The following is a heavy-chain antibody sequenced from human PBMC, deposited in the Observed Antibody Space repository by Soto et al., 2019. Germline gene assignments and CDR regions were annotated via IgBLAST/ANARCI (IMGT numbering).Heavy chain of an antibody. J-gene: IGHJ6*02. Sequence: SQTLSLTCAISGDSVSSNSAAWNWIRQSPSRGLEWLGRTYYRSKWYNDYAVSVKSRITINPDTSKNQFSLQLNSVTPEDTAVYYCARVEAAAGKHYYYYYGMEVWGQGTTVTVS. CDR3: ARVEAAAGKHYYYYYGMEV. CDR1: GDSVSSNSAA. CDR2: TYYRSKWYN. D-gene: IGHD6-13*01. V-gene: IGHV6-1*01.